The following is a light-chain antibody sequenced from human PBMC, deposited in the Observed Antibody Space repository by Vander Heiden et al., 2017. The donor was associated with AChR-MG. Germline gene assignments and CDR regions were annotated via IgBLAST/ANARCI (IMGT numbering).Light chain of an antibody. Sequence: SYVLTQPPSVSVAPGKTARVTCGGINIGSKSVHWYQQRPGQAPILVMYYDTDRPSGIPERISGSNSGNTATLIISRVEAGDEADYFCQVWDSRSDHYVFGTGTKVTVL. CDR2: YDT. J-gene: IGLJ1*01. CDR1: NIGSKS. V-gene: IGLV3-21*04. CDR3: QVWDSRSDHYV.